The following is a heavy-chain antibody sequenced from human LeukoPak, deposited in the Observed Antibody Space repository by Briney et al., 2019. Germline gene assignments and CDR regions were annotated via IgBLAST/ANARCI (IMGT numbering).Heavy chain of an antibody. CDR2: IKEDGSEK. D-gene: IGHD2-2*02. V-gene: IGHV3-7*01. Sequence: GSLRLSCAASGFTFSTYWMTWVRQAPGKGLEWVANIKEDGSEKYYVDSVKGRFTISRDNAKNSLYLQMNSLRAEDTAVHYCARVSLGYCSSASCYSVGRYHYYMDVWGKGTTVTVSS. CDR3: ARVSLGYCSSASCYSVGRYHYYMDV. CDR1: GFTFSTYW. J-gene: IGHJ6*03.